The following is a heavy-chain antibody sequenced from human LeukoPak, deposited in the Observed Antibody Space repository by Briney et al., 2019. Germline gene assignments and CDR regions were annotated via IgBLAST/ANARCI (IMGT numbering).Heavy chain of an antibody. CDR2: ISSSSSYI. CDR1: GFTFSSYS. Sequence: KTGGSLRLSCAASGFTFSSYSMNWVRQAPGKGLEWVSSISSSSSYIYYADSVKGRFTISRDNAKNSLYLQMNSLRAEDTAVYYCTREEQVGARSSYWGQGTLVIVSS. V-gene: IGHV3-21*01. CDR3: TREEQVGARSSY. D-gene: IGHD4/OR15-4a*01. J-gene: IGHJ4*02.